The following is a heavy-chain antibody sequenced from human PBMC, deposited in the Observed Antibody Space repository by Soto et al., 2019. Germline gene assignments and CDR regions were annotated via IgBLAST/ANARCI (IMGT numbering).Heavy chain of an antibody. J-gene: IGHJ4*02. CDR1: GFTVSSHY. D-gene: IGHD5-12*01. CDR2: IYSGGGT. CDR3: ARGRGMATIGY. V-gene: IGHV3-53*02. Sequence: EVQLVETGGGLIQPGGPLTLSCAASGFTVSSHYMSWVRQAPGKGLEWVSVIYSGGGTDYADSVKGRFTISRDNSKNTLYLQMNSLRAEDTAVYYCARGRGMATIGYWGQGTLVTVSS.